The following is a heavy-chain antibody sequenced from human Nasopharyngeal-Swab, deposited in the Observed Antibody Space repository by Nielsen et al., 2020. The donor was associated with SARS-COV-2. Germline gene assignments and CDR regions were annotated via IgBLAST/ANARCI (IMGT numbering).Heavy chain of an antibody. Sequence: VRQMPGKGLEWVAVISYDGSNKYYADSVKGRFTISRDISKNTLYLQMNSLRTEDTAVYYCASQSGYSSYWGQGTLVTVSS. V-gene: IGHV3-30-3*01. D-gene: IGHD5-18*01. CDR3: ASQSGYSSY. CDR2: ISYDGSNK. J-gene: IGHJ4*02.